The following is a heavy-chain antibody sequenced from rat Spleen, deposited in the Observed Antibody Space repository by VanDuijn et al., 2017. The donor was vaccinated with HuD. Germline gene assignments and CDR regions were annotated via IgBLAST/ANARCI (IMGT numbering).Heavy chain of an antibody. J-gene: IGHJ2*01. Sequence: EVQLVESGGGLVQPGRSLKLSCVASGFTFSDYGMNWIRQAPGKGLEWVASINYDSDSTYYRNSVKGRFTISRDNAKSSLYLQMDSLRSEDTATYYCTRDRILRSTGFDYWGQGVMVTVSS. CDR3: TRDRILRSTGFDY. D-gene: IGHD1-6*01. V-gene: IGHV5-20*01. CDR2: INYDSDST. CDR1: GFTFSDYG.